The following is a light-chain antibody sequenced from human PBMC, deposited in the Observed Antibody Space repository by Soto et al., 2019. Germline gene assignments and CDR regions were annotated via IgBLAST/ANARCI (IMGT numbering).Light chain of an antibody. CDR1: QSPVDGDGITS. J-gene: IGKJ1*01. V-gene: IGKV2-24*01. Sequence: DIVMTQTPLSLRVTLGQPASISCSSSQSPVDGDGITSLSWLHQRPGQPPRLLIYKVSNRFSGVPSRFSGSGSGTEFTLTISSLQPDDFATYYCQQYNSYPWTFGQGTKVDIK. CDR3: QQYNSYPWT. CDR2: KVS.